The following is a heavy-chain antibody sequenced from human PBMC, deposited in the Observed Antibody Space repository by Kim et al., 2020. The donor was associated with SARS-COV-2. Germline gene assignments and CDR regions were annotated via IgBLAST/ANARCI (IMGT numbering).Heavy chain of an antibody. Sequence: GGSLRLSCAASGFTFSSYGMHWVRQAPGKGLEWVAVIWYDGSNKYYADSVKGRFTISRDNSKNTLYLQMNSPRAEDTAVYYCAREAAALKYYYYGMDVWGQGTTVTVSS. D-gene: IGHD6-13*01. V-gene: IGHV3-33*01. J-gene: IGHJ6*02. CDR2: IWYDGSNK. CDR1: GFTFSSYG. CDR3: AREAAALKYYYYGMDV.